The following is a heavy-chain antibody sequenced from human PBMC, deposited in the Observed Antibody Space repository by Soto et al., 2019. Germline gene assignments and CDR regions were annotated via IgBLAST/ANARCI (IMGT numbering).Heavy chain of an antibody. D-gene: IGHD3-9*01. CDR2: TTYGGDFT. CDR3: ARDPSTGSDDY. Sequence: GRSLRLSCAGSGFTFSHYALNWVRQAPGKGPEWVSTTTYGGDFTHYAESVKGRFTVSRDNSKNMLYLQMNSLRVEDTALYYCARDPSTGSDDYWGRGTLVNVSS. CDR1: GFTFSHYA. J-gene: IGHJ4*02. V-gene: IGHV3-23*01.